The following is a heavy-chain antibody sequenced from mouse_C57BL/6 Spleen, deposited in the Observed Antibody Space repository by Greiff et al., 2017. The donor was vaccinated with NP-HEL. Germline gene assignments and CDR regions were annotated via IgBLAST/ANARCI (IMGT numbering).Heavy chain of an antibody. CDR3: TRAGGFDY. J-gene: IGHJ2*01. CDR2: IDPETGGT. V-gene: IGHV1-15*01. D-gene: IGHD4-1*01. CDR1: GYTFTDYE. Sequence: QVHVKQSGAELVRPGASVTLSCKASGYTFTDYEMHWVKQTPVHGLEWIGAIDPETGGTAYKQKFKGKAILTADKSSSTAYMELRSLTSEDSAVYYCTRAGGFDYWGQGTTLTVSS.